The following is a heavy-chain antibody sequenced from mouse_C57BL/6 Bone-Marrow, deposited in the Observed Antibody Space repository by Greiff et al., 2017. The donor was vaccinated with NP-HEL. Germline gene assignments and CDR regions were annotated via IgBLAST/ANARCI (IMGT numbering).Heavy chain of an antibody. CDR1: GFTFSDYG. J-gene: IGHJ3*01. CDR3: ARRDTWYGNYHVAY. D-gene: IGHD2-10*02. CDR2: ISSGSSTI. V-gene: IGHV5-17*01. Sequence: EVHLVESGGGLVKPGGSLKLSCAASGFTFSDYGMHWVRQAPEKGLEWVAYISSGSSTIYYADTVKGRFTISRDNAKTTLFLQMTSLRSEDTAMYYCARRDTWYGNYHVAYWGQGTLVTVSA.